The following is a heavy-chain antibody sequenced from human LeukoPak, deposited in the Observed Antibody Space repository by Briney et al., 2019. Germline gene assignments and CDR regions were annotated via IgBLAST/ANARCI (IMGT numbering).Heavy chain of an antibody. V-gene: IGHV1-8*01. CDR2: MSPNSGDT. CDR1: GYTFTSSD. D-gene: IGHD6-25*01. J-gene: IGHJ2*01. CDR3: ARVGGNWHFDL. Sequence: ASVKVSCKASGYTFTSSDINWVRQATGEGLEWMGWMSPNSGDTGYAQKFQGRVTMTRDTSINTAYMELSSLRSEDTAVYYCARVGGNWHFDLWGRGTLVTVSS.